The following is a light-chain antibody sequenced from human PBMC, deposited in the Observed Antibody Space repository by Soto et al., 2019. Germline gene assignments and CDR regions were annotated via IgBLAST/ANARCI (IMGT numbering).Light chain of an antibody. CDR2: IAS. V-gene: IGKV1-39*01. CDR3: QQSYSNSYT. Sequence: DIQLTQAPSSLSVYGGDRVTITCRVSQSMSYSLNWSQHKSGKAPNLLIYIASSLESGVPARFSGSGSGTDFTLTISSRQPEELGTYFCQQSYSNSYTFGQGTTLEIK. CDR1: QSMSYS. J-gene: IGKJ2*01.